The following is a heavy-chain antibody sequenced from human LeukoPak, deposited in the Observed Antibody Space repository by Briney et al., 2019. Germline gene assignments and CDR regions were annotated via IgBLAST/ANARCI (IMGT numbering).Heavy chain of an antibody. V-gene: IGHV4-61*02. CDR3: ARGVSYYDSSGYYSWFDY. J-gene: IGHJ4*02. CDR1: GGSISSGSYY. CDR2: IYTSGST. Sequence: SQTLSLTCTVSGGSISSGSYYWSWIRQPAGKGLEWIGRIYTSGSTNYNPSLKSRVTISVDTSKNQFSLKLSSVTAADTAVYYCARGVSYYDSSGYYSWFDYWGRGTLVTVSS. D-gene: IGHD3-22*01.